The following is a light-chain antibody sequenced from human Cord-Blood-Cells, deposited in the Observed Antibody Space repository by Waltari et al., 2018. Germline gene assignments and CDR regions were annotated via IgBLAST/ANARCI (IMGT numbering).Light chain of an antibody. CDR1: SSNIGSNH. Sequence: QSVPTQPLSAFGTPGHRVTISCLGCSSNIGSNHVYWYQQLPGTAPKPLIYRNNQRPSGVPDRFSGSKSGTSAALAISGLRSEDEADYYCAAWDDSLSGWVFGGGTKLTVL. CDR3: AAWDDSLSGWV. J-gene: IGLJ3*02. CDR2: RNN. V-gene: IGLV1-47*01.